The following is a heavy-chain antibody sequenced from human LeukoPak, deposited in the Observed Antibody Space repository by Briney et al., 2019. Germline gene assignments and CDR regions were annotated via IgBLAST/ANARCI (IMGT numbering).Heavy chain of an antibody. CDR2: ISYDGSHK. V-gene: IGHV3-30*18. Sequence: GGSLRLSRAAYGFTYSSYGMHWVRQAPGKGLEWVAVISYDGSHKYYADSVKGRFTISRDNSKNTLYLQMNSLRAEDTAVYYCAKELPYYYGSGSYPSYYYGMDVWGQGTTVTVSS. D-gene: IGHD3-10*01. CDR3: AKELPYYYGSGSYPSYYYGMDV. CDR1: GFTYSSYG. J-gene: IGHJ6*02.